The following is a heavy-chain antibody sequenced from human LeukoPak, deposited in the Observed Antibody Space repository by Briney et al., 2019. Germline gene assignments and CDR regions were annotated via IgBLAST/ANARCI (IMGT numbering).Heavy chain of an antibody. J-gene: IGHJ4*02. CDR3: APPGRLVSL. D-gene: IGHD6-6*01. CDR1: GFTFSSYA. CDR2: ISGSGGST. V-gene: IGHV3-23*01. Sequence: GGSLRLSCAASGFTFSSYAMSWFRQAPGKGLEWASAISGSGGSTYYADSVKGRFTISRDNSKNTLYLQMNSLRAEDTAVYYCAPPGRLVSLWGQGTLVTVSS.